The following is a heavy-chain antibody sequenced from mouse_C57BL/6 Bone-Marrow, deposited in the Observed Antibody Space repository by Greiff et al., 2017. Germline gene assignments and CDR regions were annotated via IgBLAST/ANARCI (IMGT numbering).Heavy chain of an antibody. CDR3: ARHLRYGSSYDYFDY. J-gene: IGHJ2*01. CDR2: ISSGGSYT. Sequence: EVMLVESGGDLVKPGGSLKLSCAASGFTFSSYGMSWVRQTPDKRLEWVATISSGGSYTYYQDSVKGRFTISRDNAKNTLYLQMSSLKSEDTAMYYCARHLRYGSSYDYFDYWGQGTTLTVSS. D-gene: IGHD1-1*01. CDR1: GFTFSSYG. V-gene: IGHV5-6*01.